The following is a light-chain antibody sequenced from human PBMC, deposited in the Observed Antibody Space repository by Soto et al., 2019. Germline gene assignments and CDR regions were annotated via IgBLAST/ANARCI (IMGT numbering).Light chain of an antibody. V-gene: IGLV2-18*02. CDR2: EVS. CDR1: SSDVGSYNR. CDR3: SSFTSSTTYV. Sequence: QSVLTQPPSVSGSPGQSVADSCTGTSSDVGSYNRVSWYQQPPGTAPKLMIYEVSNRPSGVPDRFSGSKSGNTASLTISGLQAQDEADYYCSSFTSSTTYVFGTGTKVTVL. J-gene: IGLJ1*01.